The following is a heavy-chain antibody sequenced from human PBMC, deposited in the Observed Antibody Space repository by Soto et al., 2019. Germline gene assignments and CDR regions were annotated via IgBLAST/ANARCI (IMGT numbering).Heavy chain of an antibody. CDR2: ISFEGSNK. D-gene: IGHD4-4*01. V-gene: IGHV3-30*03. J-gene: IGHJ4*02. Sequence: QVQLVESGGGEVQPGRSLRLSCAASGFTFSDFGMHWVRQSPGKGLEWVAVISFEGSNKYFAESVKGRFTISRDDSKKSVCLQMNSLRTEETAVYFWARELTDYNYEYKLGFWGQGTLVTVSS. CDR1: GFTFSDFG. CDR3: ARELTDYNYEYKLGF.